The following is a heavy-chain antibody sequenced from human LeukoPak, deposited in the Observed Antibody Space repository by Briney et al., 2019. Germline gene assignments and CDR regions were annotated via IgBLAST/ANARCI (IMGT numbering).Heavy chain of an antibody. CDR1: GFTFNTYG. J-gene: IGHJ3*02. V-gene: IGHV3-33*01. Sequence: GGSLRLSCAASGFTFNTYGMHWVRQAPGKGLEWLAVIWYDGSNEFYADSVKGRFTISRDNSKNTLYLQMNSLRLEDTAVYYCARSHMVRGIIGNDALDIWGQGTMVSVSS. CDR3: ARSHMVRGIIGNDALDI. CDR2: IWYDGSNE. D-gene: IGHD3-10*01.